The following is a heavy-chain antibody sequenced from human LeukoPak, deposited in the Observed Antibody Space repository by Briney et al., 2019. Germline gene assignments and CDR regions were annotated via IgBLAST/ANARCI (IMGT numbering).Heavy chain of an antibody. Sequence: GGSLRLSCAASGFTFSSYAMSWVRQAPGKGLEWVSAISGSGGSTYYADSVKGRFTISRDNSKNTLYLQMNSLRAEDTAVYYCAKVGLAPVTTRKAHFDYWGQGTLVTVSS. CDR1: GFTFSSYA. V-gene: IGHV3-23*01. D-gene: IGHD4-11*01. CDR3: AKVGLAPVTTRKAHFDY. CDR2: ISGSGGST. J-gene: IGHJ4*02.